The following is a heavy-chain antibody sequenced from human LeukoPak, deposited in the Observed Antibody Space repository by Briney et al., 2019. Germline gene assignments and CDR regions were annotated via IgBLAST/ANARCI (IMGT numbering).Heavy chain of an antibody. CDR3: AKDPFMITFGGVIVNDAFDI. V-gene: IGHV3-23*01. D-gene: IGHD3-16*02. CDR2: ISDSDSST. CDR1: GFTFSSYA. Sequence: GGSLRLSCAASGFTFSSYALSWVRQAPGKGLEWVSTISDSDSSTYFADSVKGRFTISRDNSKNTLYLQMNSLRAEDTAVYYCAKDPFMITFGGVIVNDAFDIWGQGTMVTVSS. J-gene: IGHJ3*02.